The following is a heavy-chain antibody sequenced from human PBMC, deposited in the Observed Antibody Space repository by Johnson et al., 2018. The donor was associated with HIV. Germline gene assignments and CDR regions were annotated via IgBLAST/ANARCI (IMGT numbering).Heavy chain of an antibody. Sequence: QVQLVESGGGLVKPGGSLRLSCAASGFTFSNAWMSWVRQRQAPGKGLEWVAVISYDGSKKYYPDSVKGRFTISRDNSKNTLYLQMNSLKTEDTAVYYCTTCPPGGDYLFSPLRVASGCVWGQGTMVTVSS. V-gene: IGHV3-30*03. J-gene: IGHJ3*01. CDR1: GFTFSNAW. D-gene: IGHD4-17*01. CDR3: TTCPPGGDYLFSPLRVASGCV. CDR2: ISYDGSKK.